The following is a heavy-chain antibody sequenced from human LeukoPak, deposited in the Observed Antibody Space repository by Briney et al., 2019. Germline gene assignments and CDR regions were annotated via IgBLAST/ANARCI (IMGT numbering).Heavy chain of an antibody. D-gene: IGHD4-17*01. CDR1: GGSISSSSYY. Sequence: PSETLSLTCTVSGGSISSSSYYWGWIRQPPGKGLEWIGGIYYSGSTYYNPSLKSRVTISVDTSKNQFSLKLSSVTAADTAVYYCTGTTVTPTGYYYYYMDVWGKGTTVTVSS. J-gene: IGHJ6*03. CDR2: IYYSGST. V-gene: IGHV4-39*01. CDR3: TGTTVTPTGYYYYYMDV.